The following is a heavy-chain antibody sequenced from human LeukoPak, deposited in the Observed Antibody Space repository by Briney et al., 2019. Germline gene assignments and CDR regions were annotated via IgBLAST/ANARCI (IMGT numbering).Heavy chain of an antibody. J-gene: IGHJ4*02. CDR2: ISTFNGNT. CDR1: GGTFSSYA. Sequence: GSSVKVSCKASGGTFSSYAITWVRQAPGQGLEWMGWISTFNGNTKYAQKFQGRVTLTTDTSTSTAFLELRSLSSDDTAIYYCARGNWNDPKVHSDYWGQGTLVTVSS. V-gene: IGHV1-18*01. CDR3: ARGNWNDPKVHSDY. D-gene: IGHD1-1*01.